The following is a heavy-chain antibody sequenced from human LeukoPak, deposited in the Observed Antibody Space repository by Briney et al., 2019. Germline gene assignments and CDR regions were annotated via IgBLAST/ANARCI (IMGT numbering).Heavy chain of an antibody. CDR2: ISSSSTI. V-gene: IGHV3-48*04. Sequence: PGGSLRLSCAASGFTFSSYSMNWVRQAPGKGLEWVSYISSSSTIYYADFVKGRFTISRDNAKNSLYLQMNSLRAEDTAVYYCARTFESRKYGANFDYWGQGTLVTVSS. D-gene: IGHD4-17*01. CDR3: ARTFESRKYGANFDY. CDR1: GFTFSSYS. J-gene: IGHJ4*02.